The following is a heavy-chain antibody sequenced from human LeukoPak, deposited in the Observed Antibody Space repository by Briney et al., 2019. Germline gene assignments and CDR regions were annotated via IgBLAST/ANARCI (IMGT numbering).Heavy chain of an antibody. Sequence: ASVKVSCKASGYSFTNYGIIWVRQAPGQGLEWMGWISPYSGNTKYIEKFQDRVTMTTDTSTTTVHLELKSLRSDDTAVYYCARGGIVLQTYYDFWSGYPDYWGQGTLVTVSS. CDR2: ISPYSGNT. D-gene: IGHD3-3*01. V-gene: IGHV1-18*01. CDR1: GYSFTNYG. J-gene: IGHJ4*02. CDR3: ARGGIVLQTYYDFWSGYPDY.